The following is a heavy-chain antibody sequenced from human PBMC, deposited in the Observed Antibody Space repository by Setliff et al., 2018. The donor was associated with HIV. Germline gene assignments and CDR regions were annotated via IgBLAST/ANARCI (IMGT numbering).Heavy chain of an antibody. D-gene: IGHD2-15*01. J-gene: IGHJ3*02. CDR3: ARFPLLHKNAFDI. CDR1: GGSISSYY. V-gene: IGHV4-59*01. Sequence: NPSETLSLTCTVSGGSISSYYWSWIRQPPGKGLEWIGDIYYSGSTYYNPSLKSRVTISVDTSRNQFPLNLSSVTAADTAVYYCARFPLLHKNAFDIWGQGTMVTVSS. CDR2: IYYSGST.